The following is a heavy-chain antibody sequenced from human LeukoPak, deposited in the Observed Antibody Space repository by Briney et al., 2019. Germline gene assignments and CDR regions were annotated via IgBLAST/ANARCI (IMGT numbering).Heavy chain of an antibody. CDR2: INPKSGGA. V-gene: IGHV1-2*02. CDR1: GYTFTDYY. D-gene: IGHD2-8*02. CDR3: ARTYYYSTGASGGAFDI. J-gene: IGHJ3*02. Sequence: ASVKVSCKASGYTFTDYYIQWVRQAPGQGLEWMGWINPKSGGASYAQNFQGRVTMTRDASISTLYMDLSSLRSDDTAVYYCARTYYYSTGASGGAFDIWGQGTIVTVSS.